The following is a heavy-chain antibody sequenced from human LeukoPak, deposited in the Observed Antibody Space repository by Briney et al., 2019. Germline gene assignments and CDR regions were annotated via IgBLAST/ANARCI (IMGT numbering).Heavy chain of an antibody. J-gene: IGHJ4*01. D-gene: IGHD2-2*01. Sequence: GGSLRLSCAASGFIVSSNYMSWVRQAPGKGLEGVSVIYSGGSTYYADSVKGRFTISRDNSKNTLYLQMNSLRAEDTAVYYCARDEGGGTSWSSLDYWGQGTLVTVSS. CDR3: ARDEGGGTSWSSLDY. V-gene: IGHV3-66*02. CDR2: IYSGGST. CDR1: GFIVSSNY.